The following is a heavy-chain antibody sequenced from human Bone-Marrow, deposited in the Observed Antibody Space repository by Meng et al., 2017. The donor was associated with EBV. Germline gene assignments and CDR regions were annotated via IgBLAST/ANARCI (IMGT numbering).Heavy chain of an antibody. Sequence: VRPTQWGAGLLKPSETLSLTFAVYGGSCSGYYWSWIRQPPGKGLEWIGEINHSGSTNYNPSLKSRVTISVDTSKNQFSLKLSSVTAADTAVYYCARGGGLGVVVAAQTNWFDPWGQGTLVTVSS. CDR3: ARGGGLGVVVAAQTNWFDP. J-gene: IGHJ5*02. CDR1: GGSCSGYY. V-gene: IGHV4-34*01. CDR2: INHSGST. D-gene: IGHD2-15*01.